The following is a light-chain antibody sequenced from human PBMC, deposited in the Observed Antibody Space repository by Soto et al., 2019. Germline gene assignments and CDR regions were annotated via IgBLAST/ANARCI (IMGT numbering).Light chain of an antibody. Sequence: DIQMTQSPSTLSASVGDRVIITCRASQSISSWLAWYQQKPGKVPNLLIYDASNLESGVPIRFSGSGSGTEFTLTISSLQPDDFATYCCQQYQSSWTFGQGTKVEIQ. V-gene: IGKV1-5*01. CDR1: QSISSW. CDR2: DAS. J-gene: IGKJ1*01. CDR3: QQYQSSWT.